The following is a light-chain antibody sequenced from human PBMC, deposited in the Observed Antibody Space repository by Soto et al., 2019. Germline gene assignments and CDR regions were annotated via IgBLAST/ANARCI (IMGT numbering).Light chain of an antibody. CDR3: QQSYSTRYT. CDR2: VAS. CDR1: QGISSF. Sequence: DIKMPQSQSPLPESVGERVTIPCRESQGISSFLNWNQQKPGKAPKLLIYVASSLQSGVPSRFSGSGSGTDFTLTISSLQPEDFATYYCQQSYSTRYTFGQGTKLEIK. V-gene: IGKV1-39*01. J-gene: IGKJ2*01.